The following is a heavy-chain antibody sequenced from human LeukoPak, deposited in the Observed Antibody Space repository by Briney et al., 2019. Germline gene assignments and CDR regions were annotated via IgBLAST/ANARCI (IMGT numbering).Heavy chain of an antibody. Sequence: GGSLRLFCAASGFTFSVAAMTWARQAPGKGLEWVSLIRDSGESTYYADSVKGGFTISRDNSKNTLSLQMNSLRVEDTAMYFWAKDIQLSSWGLGTMVTVSS. V-gene: IGHV3-23*01. CDR1: GFTFSVAA. J-gene: IGHJ3*01. CDR2: IRDSGEST. D-gene: IGHD5-24*01. CDR3: AKDIQLSS.